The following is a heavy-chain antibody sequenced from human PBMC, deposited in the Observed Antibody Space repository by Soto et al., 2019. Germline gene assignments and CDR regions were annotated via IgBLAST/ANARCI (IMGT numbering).Heavy chain of an antibody. D-gene: IGHD2-15*01. Sequence: SETLSLTXTVSGGSISSGGYYWSWIRQHPGKGLEWIGYIYYSGSTYYNPSLKSRVTISVDTSKNQFSLKMSSVTAADTAVYYCAREIGGRRCSGGSCYPSYYNGMDVWGQGTTVTVSS. CDR2: IYYSGST. V-gene: IGHV4-31*02. CDR1: GGSISSGGYY. J-gene: IGHJ6*02. CDR3: AREIGGRRCSGGSCYPSYYNGMDV.